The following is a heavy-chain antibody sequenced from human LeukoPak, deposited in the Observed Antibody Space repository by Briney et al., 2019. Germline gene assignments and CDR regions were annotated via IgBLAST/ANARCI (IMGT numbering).Heavy chain of an antibody. Sequence: GGSLRLSCAASGFTFSGSAMHWVRQASGKGLEWVGRIRSKANSYATAYAASVKGRFTISRDDSKNTAYLQMNSLKTEDTAVYYCARLHIVGEYPLFDYWGQGTLVTVSS. V-gene: IGHV3-73*01. CDR3: ARLHIVGEYPLFDY. CDR2: IRSKANSYAT. J-gene: IGHJ4*02. D-gene: IGHD1-26*01. CDR1: GFTFSGSA.